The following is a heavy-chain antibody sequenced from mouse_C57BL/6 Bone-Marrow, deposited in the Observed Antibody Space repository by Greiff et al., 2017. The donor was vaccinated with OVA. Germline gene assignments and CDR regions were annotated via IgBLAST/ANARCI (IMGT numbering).Heavy chain of an antibody. Sequence: QVQLQQSGAELAKPGASVKLSCKASGYTFTSYWMHWVKQRPGQGLEWIGYINPSSGYTKYNQKFKDKATLTAGKSSSTAYMQLSSLTYEDSAVYYCVLLNFYGGQGTTLTVSA. CDR1: GYTFTSYW. J-gene: IGHJ2*01. CDR3: VLLNFY. D-gene: IGHD2-12*01. CDR2: INPSSGYT. V-gene: IGHV1-7*01.